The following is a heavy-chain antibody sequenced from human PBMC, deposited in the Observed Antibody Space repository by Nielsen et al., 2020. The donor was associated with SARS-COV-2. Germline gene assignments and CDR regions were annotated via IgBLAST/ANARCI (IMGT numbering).Heavy chain of an antibody. CDR2: ISGSGGST. V-gene: IGHV3-23*01. CDR1: GFTFSTNA. D-gene: IGHD5-12*01. J-gene: IGHJ4*02. CDR3: AKRTKRVATIVGPIDY. Sequence: GGSLRLSCAASGFTFSTNAMSWVRQSPGKGLEWVSAISGSGGSTYYADSVKGRFTISRDNSKNTLYLQMNSLRAEDTAVYYCAKRTKRVATIVGPIDYWGQGTLVTVSS.